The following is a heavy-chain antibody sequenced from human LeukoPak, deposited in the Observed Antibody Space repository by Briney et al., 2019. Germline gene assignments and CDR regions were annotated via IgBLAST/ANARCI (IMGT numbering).Heavy chain of an antibody. D-gene: IGHD2-2*02. J-gene: IGHJ4*02. V-gene: IGHV3-48*03. Sequence: GGSLRLSCAASGFTFSNYEMNWVRQAPGKGLEWVSYISSSGSAIHYADSVKGRFTISRDNAKNSLYLQMNNLRAEDMAVYYCAREGPSCYIDYWGQGTLVTVSS. CDR3: AREGPSCYIDY. CDR1: GFTFSNYE. CDR2: ISSSGSAI.